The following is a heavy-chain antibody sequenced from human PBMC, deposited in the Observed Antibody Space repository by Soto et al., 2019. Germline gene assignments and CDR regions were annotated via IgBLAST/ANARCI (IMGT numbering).Heavy chain of an antibody. Sequence: QMQLVESGGGVVQLGRSLRLSCAASGFSFSSYGMHWVRQAPGKGLEWVAVIWYDGSKRYYEDSVTGRFTISRDNSNNALSLQMNSLRVEDTAVYFCARSSALSIDYWGRGTLVTVSS. D-gene: IGHD6-19*01. J-gene: IGHJ4*02. CDR3: ARSSALSIDY. CDR2: IWYDGSKR. V-gene: IGHV3-33*01. CDR1: GFSFSSYG.